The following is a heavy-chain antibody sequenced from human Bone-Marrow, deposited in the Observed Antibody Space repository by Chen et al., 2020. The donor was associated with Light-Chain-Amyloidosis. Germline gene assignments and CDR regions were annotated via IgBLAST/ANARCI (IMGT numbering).Heavy chain of an antibody. J-gene: IGHJ3*02. CDR1: GFAFSSYA. CDR3: AKDISYDDILPGYPADAFDI. Sequence: EVQLVESGGGLLQRGGSLRLSCAASGFAFSSYAMRWVRQAPGKGLEWGSTISGRGGSRYYGDSVKGLLTISRDNSKNGLFLQMNSLRAEDTAVYYCAKDISYDDILPGYPADAFDIWGQGTMVTVSS. D-gene: IGHD3-9*01. V-gene: IGHV3-23*04. CDR2: ISGRGGSR.